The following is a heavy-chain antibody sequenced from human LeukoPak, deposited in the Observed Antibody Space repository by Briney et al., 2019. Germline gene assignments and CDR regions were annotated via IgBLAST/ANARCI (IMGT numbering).Heavy chain of an antibody. D-gene: IGHD5-18*01. Sequence: PSETLSLTCAVYGGSFSGYYWSWIRQPPGKGLEWIGEINHSGSTNYSPSLKSRVTISVDTSKNQFSLKLSSVTAADTAVYYCARGLEIQLWNRLGTFDYWGQGTLVTVSS. CDR3: ARGLEIQLWNRLGTFDY. J-gene: IGHJ4*02. V-gene: IGHV4-34*01. CDR2: INHSGST. CDR1: GGSFSGYY.